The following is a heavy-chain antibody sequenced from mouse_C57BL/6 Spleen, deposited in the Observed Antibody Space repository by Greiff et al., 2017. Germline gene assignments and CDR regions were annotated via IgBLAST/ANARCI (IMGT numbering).Heavy chain of an antibody. CDR3: ARQGSYYGNPYYYAMDY. CDR1: GYTFTSYW. D-gene: IGHD2-10*01. Sequence: VQLQQPGAELVKPGASVKLSCKASGYTFTSYWMHWVKQRPGQGLEWIGMIHPNSGSTNYNEKFKSKATLTVDKSSSTAYMQLSSLTSEDSAVYYCARQGSYYGNPYYYAMDYWGQGTSVTVSS. V-gene: IGHV1-64*01. CDR2: IHPNSGST. J-gene: IGHJ4*01.